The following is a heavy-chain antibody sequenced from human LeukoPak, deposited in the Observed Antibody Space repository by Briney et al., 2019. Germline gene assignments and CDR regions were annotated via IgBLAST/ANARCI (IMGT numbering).Heavy chain of an antibody. Sequence: GGSLRLSCAASGFTFSSHWMHWVRHAPGKGLVWVSRINSDGSSTSYADSVKGRFTISRDNAKNTLYLQMNSLRAEDTAVYYCARVAYCGADCYSTDSWGQGTLVTVSS. D-gene: IGHD2-21*02. CDR2: INSDGSST. V-gene: IGHV3-74*01. CDR1: GFTFSSHW. J-gene: IGHJ5*02. CDR3: ARVAYCGADCYSTDS.